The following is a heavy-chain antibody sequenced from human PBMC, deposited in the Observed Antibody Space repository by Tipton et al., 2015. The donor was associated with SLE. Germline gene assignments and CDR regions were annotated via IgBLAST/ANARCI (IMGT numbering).Heavy chain of an antibody. Sequence: TLSLICTVSGGSISSGDYYWSWIRQPPGKGLEWIGYIYYSGSTYYNPSLKSRVTISVDTSKNQFSLKLSSVTAADTAVYYCARGDIVVVVAATPDAFDIWGQGTMVTVSS. CDR3: ARGDIVVVVAATPDAFDI. D-gene: IGHD2-15*01. CDR1: GGSISSGDYY. CDR2: IYYSGST. V-gene: IGHV4-30-4*01. J-gene: IGHJ3*02.